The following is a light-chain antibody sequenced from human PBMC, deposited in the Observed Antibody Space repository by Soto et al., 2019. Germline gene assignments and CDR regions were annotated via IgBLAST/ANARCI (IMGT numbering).Light chain of an antibody. CDR1: QSITSW. CDR2: KAS. CDR3: QQYNNYSGT. J-gene: IGKJ2*01. Sequence: DIPMTQSPSTLSASVGDRVTITCRASQSITSWLAWYQQKPGKAPKLLIYKASSLESGVPSRFSGSGSGTEFTLTISSLQPADLATYYCQQYNNYSGTFGQGTKLEIK. V-gene: IGKV1-5*03.